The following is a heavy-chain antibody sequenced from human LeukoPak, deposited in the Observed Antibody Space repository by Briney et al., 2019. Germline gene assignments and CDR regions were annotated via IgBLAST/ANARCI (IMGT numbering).Heavy chain of an antibody. D-gene: IGHD3-22*01. Sequence: ASVTVSCKVSGYTLTELSIHWVRQAPGKGLEWMGGFDPEDGETIYAQKFQGGVTMTEDTSTDTAYMELSSLRSEDTAVYYCATADSSGSSDAFDIWGQGTMVTVSS. CDR3: ATADSSGSSDAFDI. J-gene: IGHJ3*02. V-gene: IGHV1-24*01. CDR2: FDPEDGET. CDR1: GYTLTELS.